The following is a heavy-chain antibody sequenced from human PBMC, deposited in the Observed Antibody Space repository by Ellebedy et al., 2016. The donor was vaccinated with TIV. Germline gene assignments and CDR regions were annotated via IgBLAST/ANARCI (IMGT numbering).Heavy chain of an antibody. CDR3: ARDRSVDGSSWYHY. CDR2: ISWYNGNT. Sequence: AASVKVSCKASGYTFTSFGIIWVRQAPGQGLEWMGWISWYNGNTKYGQTFQGRLTMTTDTSTSTAYMELRSLRPDDTAVYYCARDRSVDGSSWYHYWGQGTLVTVSS. D-gene: IGHD6-13*01. J-gene: IGHJ4*02. CDR1: GYTFTSFG. V-gene: IGHV1-18*01.